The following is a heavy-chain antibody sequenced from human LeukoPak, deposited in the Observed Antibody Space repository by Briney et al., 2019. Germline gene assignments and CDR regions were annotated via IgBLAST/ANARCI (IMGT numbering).Heavy chain of an antibody. CDR3: AKQGGGYDYVWGSYPDY. Sequence: TGGSLRLSCAASGFTFSSYGMHWVRQAPGKGLEWVAVISYDGSNKYYADSVKGRFTISRDNSKNALDLQMNSLRAEDTAVYYCAKQGGGYDYVWGSYPDYWGQGTLVTVSS. D-gene: IGHD3-16*02. V-gene: IGHV3-30*18. CDR2: ISYDGSNK. CDR1: GFTFSSYG. J-gene: IGHJ4*02.